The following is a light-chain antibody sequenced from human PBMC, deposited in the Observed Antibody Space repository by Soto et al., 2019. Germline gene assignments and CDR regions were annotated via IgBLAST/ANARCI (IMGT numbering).Light chain of an antibody. CDR1: SGSVSTHYY. V-gene: IGLV8-61*01. J-gene: IGLJ3*02. CDR3: VLYMGSGIWV. Sequence: QTVVTQEPSFSVSPGGTVTLTCGLSSGSVSTHYYPSWYQQTPGQAPRTLIYSTNTRSSGVPDRFSGSILGNKAALTITGAQADDESDYYCVLYMGSGIWVFGGGTQLTVL. CDR2: STN.